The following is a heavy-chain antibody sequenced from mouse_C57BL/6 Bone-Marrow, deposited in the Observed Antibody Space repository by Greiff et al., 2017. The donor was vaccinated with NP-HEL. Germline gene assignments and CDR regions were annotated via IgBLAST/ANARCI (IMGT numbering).Heavy chain of an antibody. Sequence: VQLQQPGAELVKPGASVKLSCKASGYTFTSYWMHWVKQRPGQGLEWIGMIHPNSGSTNYNEKFKSKATLTVDKSSSTAYMQLSSLTSGDSAVYYVGRKRLRALFGYRGQGTLVTVSA. CDR3: GRKRLRALFGY. J-gene: IGHJ3*02. V-gene: IGHV1-64*01. CDR2: IHPNSGST. CDR1: GYTFTSYW. D-gene: IGHD1-1*01.